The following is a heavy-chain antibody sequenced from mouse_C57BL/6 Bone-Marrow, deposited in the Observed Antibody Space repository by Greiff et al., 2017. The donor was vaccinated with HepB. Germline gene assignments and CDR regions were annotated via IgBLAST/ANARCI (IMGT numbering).Heavy chain of an antibody. V-gene: IGHV1-22*01. Sequence: VQLQQPGAELVKPGASVKMSCKASGYTFTDYNMHWVKQSHGKSLEWIGYINPNNGGTSYNQKFKGKATLTVNKSSSTAYMELRSLTSEDSAVYYCARGYDYFDYWGQGTTLTVSS. J-gene: IGHJ2*01. CDR2: INPNNGGT. CDR3: ARGYDYFDY. CDR1: GYTFTDYN. D-gene: IGHD2-3*01.